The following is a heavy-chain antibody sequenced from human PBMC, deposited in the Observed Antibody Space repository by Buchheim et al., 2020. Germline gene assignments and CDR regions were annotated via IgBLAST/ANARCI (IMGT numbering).Heavy chain of an antibody. V-gene: IGHV3-33*01. Sequence: QVQLVESGGGVVQPGRSLRLSCAASGFTFSNYGMHWVRQAPGKGLEWVAARWYDGSNKYSADSVKGRFTISRDNPKNTLYLQMNSLRAEDTALYYCARNFDYWGQGTL. J-gene: IGHJ4*02. CDR1: GFTFSNYG. CDR3: ARNFDY. CDR2: RWYDGSNK.